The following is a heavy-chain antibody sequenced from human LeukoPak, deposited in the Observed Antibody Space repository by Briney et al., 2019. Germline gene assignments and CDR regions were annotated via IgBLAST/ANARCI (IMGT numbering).Heavy chain of an antibody. CDR2: ISGSGGST. Sequence: PGGSLRLSCAASGFTFSSYAMSWVRQAPGKGLEWVSAISGSGGSTYYADSVKGRFTISRDNAKNSLYLQMNSLRAEDTAVYYCARGYGSGNGDIWGQGTMVTVSS. CDR3: ARGYGSGNGDI. J-gene: IGHJ3*02. D-gene: IGHD3-10*01. V-gene: IGHV3-23*01. CDR1: GFTFSSYA.